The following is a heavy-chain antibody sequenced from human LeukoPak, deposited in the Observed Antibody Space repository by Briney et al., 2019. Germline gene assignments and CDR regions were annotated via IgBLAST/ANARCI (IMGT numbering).Heavy chain of an antibody. CDR1: GGSIGASIDSPNW. V-gene: IGHV4-4*02. J-gene: IGHJ4*02. CDR2: IFHSGST. Sequence: SGSLSLTCAVSGGSIGASIDSPNWWSWVRQPPGKGLELIGEIFHSGSTNYNPSLKSRVTMSVDKSKNQFSLNLTSVTAADTAVYFCARAPRAYCSTTGSCFQDYWGQGTLVTVSS. D-gene: IGHD2-2*01. CDR3: ARAPRAYCSTTGSCFQDY.